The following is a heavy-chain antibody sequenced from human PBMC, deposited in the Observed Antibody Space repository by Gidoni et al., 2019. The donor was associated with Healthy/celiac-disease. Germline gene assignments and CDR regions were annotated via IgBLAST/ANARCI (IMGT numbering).Heavy chain of an antibody. Sequence: QVQLVESGGGVVQPGRSLRLSCAASGFTFSSYGMHWVRQASGRGPEWVAVIWYDGSNKYYADSVKGRFTISRDNSKNTLYLQMNSLRAEDTAVYYCARAMVRGVNMNDAFDIWGQGTMVTVSS. CDR1: GFTFSSYG. CDR2: IWYDGSNK. D-gene: IGHD3-10*01. J-gene: IGHJ3*02. CDR3: ARAMVRGVNMNDAFDI. V-gene: IGHV3-33*01.